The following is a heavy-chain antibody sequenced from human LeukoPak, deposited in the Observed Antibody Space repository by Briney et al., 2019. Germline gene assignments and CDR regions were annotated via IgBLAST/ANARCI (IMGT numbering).Heavy chain of an antibody. CDR1: GFTFSSYA. V-gene: IGHV3-23*01. D-gene: IGHD4-17*01. J-gene: IGHJ6*02. Sequence: GGSLRLSCAASGFTFSSYAMSWVRPAPGKGLEWVSAISGSGGSTYYADSVKGRFTISRDNSKNTLYLQMNSLRAEDTAVYYCAKAPTGPVYYYGMDVWGQGTTVTVSS. CDR2: ISGSGGST. CDR3: AKAPTGPVYYYGMDV.